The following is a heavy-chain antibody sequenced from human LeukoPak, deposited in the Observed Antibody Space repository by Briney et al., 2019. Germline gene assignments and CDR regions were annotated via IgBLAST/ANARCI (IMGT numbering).Heavy chain of an antibody. D-gene: IGHD3-22*01. J-gene: IGHJ3*02. CDR3: AREHSSGYYFDAFDI. V-gene: IGHV1-46*01. CDR1: GYTFTSYY. CDR2: INPDGGST. Sequence: ASVKVSCKASGYTFTSYYMHWVRQAPGQGLEWMGIINPDGGSTSYAQKFQGRVTMTRDTSTSTVYMELSRLRSDDTAVYYCAREHSSGYYFDAFDIWGQGTMVTVSS.